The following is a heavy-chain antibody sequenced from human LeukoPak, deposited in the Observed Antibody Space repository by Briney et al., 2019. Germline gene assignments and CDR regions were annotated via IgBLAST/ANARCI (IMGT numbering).Heavy chain of an antibody. D-gene: IGHD3-16*01. CDR1: GFTVSSNY. Sequence: PGGSLRLSCAASGFTVSSNYMSWVRQAPGKGLEWVSVIYSGGGTYYADSVKGRFTISRDNSRNTVYLQMSSLRAEDTAVYYCAKAGGIRPVAYWGQGTLVSVSS. V-gene: IGHV3-66*01. J-gene: IGHJ4*02. CDR3: AKAGGIRPVAY. CDR2: IYSGGGT.